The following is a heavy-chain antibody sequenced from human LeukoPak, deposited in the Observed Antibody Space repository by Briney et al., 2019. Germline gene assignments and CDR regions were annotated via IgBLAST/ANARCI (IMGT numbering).Heavy chain of an antibody. Sequence: SQTLSLTCTVSGGSISSGGYYWSWIRQHPGKGLEWIGYIYYSGSTYYNPSLKSRVTISVDTSKNQFSLKLSSVTAADTAVYYCARVPSRDGYFFDYWGQGTLVTVSS. J-gene: IGHJ4*02. CDR3: ARVPSRDGYFFDY. V-gene: IGHV4-31*03. CDR1: GGSISSGGYY. CDR2: IYYSGST. D-gene: IGHD5-24*01.